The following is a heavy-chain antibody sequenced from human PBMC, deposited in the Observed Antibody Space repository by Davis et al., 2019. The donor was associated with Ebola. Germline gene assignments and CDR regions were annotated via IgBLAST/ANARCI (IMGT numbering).Heavy chain of an antibody. Sequence: SVKVSCKASGYTFTSYGISWVRQAPGQGLEWMGGIIPMFRSPNYAQKFQDRVTITADESTRTAYMELSSLRSEDTAVYYCARGAPHYDFWSGSPYYYYGMDVWGQGTTVTVSS. J-gene: IGHJ6*02. CDR3: ARGAPHYDFWSGSPYYYYGMDV. V-gene: IGHV1-69*13. CDR1: GYTFTSYG. D-gene: IGHD3-3*01. CDR2: IIPMFRSP.